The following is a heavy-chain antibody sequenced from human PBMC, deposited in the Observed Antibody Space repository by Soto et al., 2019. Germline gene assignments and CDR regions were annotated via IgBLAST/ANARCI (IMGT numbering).Heavy chain of an antibody. D-gene: IGHD6-19*01. Sequence: EVRLLEAGGGLKQPGGSLRLSCAASGFTFKESAMNWVRQAPGKGLEWVASISDTGASTWYAESVRGRLSISRDNSKNTLYLQMHSLRGEDTAVYYCAKGRGSGWAWYFDNWGQGTLVTVSS. CDR2: ISDTGAST. CDR1: GFTFKESA. J-gene: IGHJ4*02. CDR3: AKGRGSGWAWYFDN. V-gene: IGHV3-23*01.